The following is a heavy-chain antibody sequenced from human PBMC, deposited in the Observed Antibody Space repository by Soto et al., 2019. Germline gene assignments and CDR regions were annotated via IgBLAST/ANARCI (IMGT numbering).Heavy chain of an antibody. CDR3: AKVGDYGSSGHNWFDP. V-gene: IGHV3-23*01. CDR2: ISGSGGST. J-gene: IGHJ5*02. Sequence: PGGSLRLSCAVSGFTFSSYVMSWVRQAPGKGLEWVSAISGSGGSTYYADSVKGRFTISRDNSKNTLYLQMNSLRADDTAVYYCAKVGDYGSSGHNWFDPWGQGTLVTVSS. D-gene: IGHD3-22*01. CDR1: GFTFSSYV.